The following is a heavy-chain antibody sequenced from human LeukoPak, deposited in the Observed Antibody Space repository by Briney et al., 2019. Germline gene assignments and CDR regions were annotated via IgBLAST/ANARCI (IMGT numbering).Heavy chain of an antibody. V-gene: IGHV4-59*08. J-gene: IGHJ5*02. Sequence: SETLSLTCTVSGGSISSYYWSWIRQPPGKGLEWIGYIYYSGSTNYNPSLKSRVTISVDTSKNQFSLKLSSVTAADTAVYYCASGIAARPNWFDPWGQGTLVTVSS. CDR3: ASGIAARPNWFDP. CDR2: IYYSGST. D-gene: IGHD6-6*01. CDR1: GGSISSYY.